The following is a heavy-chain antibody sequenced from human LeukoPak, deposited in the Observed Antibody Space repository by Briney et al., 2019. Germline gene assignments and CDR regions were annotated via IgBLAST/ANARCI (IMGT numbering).Heavy chain of an antibody. J-gene: IGHJ2*01. CDR3: ARGRGSSGYYAPRYFDL. Sequence: NPSETLSLTCAVYGGSFSGYYWSWIRQPPGKGLEWIGEINHSGSTNYNPSLKSRVTISVDTSKNQFSLKLSSVTAADTAVYYCARGRGSSGYYAPRYFDLWGRGTLVTVSS. D-gene: IGHD3-22*01. V-gene: IGHV4-34*01. CDR2: INHSGST. CDR1: GGSFSGYY.